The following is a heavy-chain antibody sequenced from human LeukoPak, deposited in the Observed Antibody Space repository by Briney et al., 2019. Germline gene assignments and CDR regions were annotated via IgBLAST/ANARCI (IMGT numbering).Heavy chain of an antibody. J-gene: IGHJ4*02. CDR2: INHTGST. Sequence: SETLSLTCAVYGGSFSGYYWSWIRQPPGKGLEWIGEINHTGSTNYNPSLKSRVTISVDTSKNQFSLKLSSVTAADTAVYYCARRGYSYSDFDFWGQGTLVTVSS. V-gene: IGHV4-34*01. D-gene: IGHD5-18*01. CDR3: ARRGYSYSDFDF. CDR1: GGSFSGYY.